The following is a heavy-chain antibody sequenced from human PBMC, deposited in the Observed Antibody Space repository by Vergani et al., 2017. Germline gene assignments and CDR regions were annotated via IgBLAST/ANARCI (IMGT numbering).Heavy chain of an antibody. J-gene: IGHJ4*02. CDR1: GFTFSSYS. V-gene: IGHV3-21*01. CDR2: ISSSSSYI. D-gene: IGHD1-7*01. Sequence: EVQLVESGGGLVKPGGSLRLSCAASGFTFSSYSMNWVRQAPGKGLEWVSSISSSSSYIYSADSMKGRVTISRDNAKNSLYLQMNSLRAEDTAVYYCARDRRYNWNWNWGQGTRVTVSS. CDR3: ARDRRYNWNWN.